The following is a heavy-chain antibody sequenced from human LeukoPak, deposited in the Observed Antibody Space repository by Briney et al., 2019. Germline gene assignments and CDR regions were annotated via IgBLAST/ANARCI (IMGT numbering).Heavy chain of an antibody. D-gene: IGHD5-12*01. V-gene: IGHV1-2*02. CDR2: INPNSGGT. CDR1: GYTFTGYY. CDR3: ARDMADIVATIQDY. J-gene: IGHJ4*02. Sequence: ASVKVSRKASGYTFTGYYMHWVRQAPGQGLEWMGWINPNSGGTNYAQKFQGRVTITRDTSISTAYMELSRLRSDDTAVYYCARDMADIVATIQDYWGQGTLVTVSS.